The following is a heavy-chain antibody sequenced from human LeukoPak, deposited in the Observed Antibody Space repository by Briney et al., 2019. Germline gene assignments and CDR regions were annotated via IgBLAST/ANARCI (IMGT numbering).Heavy chain of an antibody. J-gene: IGHJ4*02. Sequence: GGPLRLSCAASGFTFSSYAMSWVRQAPGKGLEWVSAISGSGGSTYYADSVKGRFTISRDNSKNTLYLQMNSLRAEDTAVYYCAKGSGGSKLNFDYWGQGTLVTVSS. CDR1: GFTFSSYA. CDR2: ISGSGGST. CDR3: AKGSGGSKLNFDY. V-gene: IGHV3-23*01. D-gene: IGHD1-26*01.